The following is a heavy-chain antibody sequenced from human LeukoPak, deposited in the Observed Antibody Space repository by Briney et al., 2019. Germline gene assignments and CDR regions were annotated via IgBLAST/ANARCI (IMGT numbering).Heavy chain of an antibody. CDR3: ARDRGQWELSPLIDS. CDR1: VDSLINSHYF. J-gene: IGHJ5*01. V-gene: IGHV4-39*07. Sequence: SETLSLTCAVSVDSLINSHYFWAWIRQPPGKGLEWIGSISYTGRTYYNPSLQSRVTLSIDTSRKQFSLKLSSVTAADTAVYYCARDRGQWELSPLIDSWGQGTLVTVSS. CDR2: ISYTGRT. D-gene: IGHD1-26*01.